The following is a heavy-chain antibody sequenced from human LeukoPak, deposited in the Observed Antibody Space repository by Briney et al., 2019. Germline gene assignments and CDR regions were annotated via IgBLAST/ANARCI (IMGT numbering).Heavy chain of an antibody. J-gene: IGHJ3*02. CDR3: ARGWLGRHDAFDI. D-gene: IGHD3-9*01. CDR2: IYYSGST. CDR1: GVSISSYY. V-gene: IGHV4-59*01. Sequence: SETLSLTCTVSGVSISSYYWSWIRQPPGKGLEWIGYIYYSGSTNYNPSLKSRVTISVDTSKNQFSLKLSSVTAADTAVYYCARGWLGRHDAFDIWGQGTMVTVSS.